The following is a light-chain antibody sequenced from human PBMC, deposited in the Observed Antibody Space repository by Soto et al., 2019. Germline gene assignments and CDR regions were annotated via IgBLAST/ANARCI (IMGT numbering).Light chain of an antibody. CDR1: QSIASY. J-gene: IGKJ5*01. V-gene: IGKV1-39*01. CDR3: QQYGSSPIT. Sequence: DIRMTQSPSSLSASVGDRVTVTCRASQSIASYLNWYQQKPGKAPNLLIYAASTLQTGVPSRFSGSGSGTDFTLTISRLEPEDFAVYYCQQYGSSPITFGQGTRLEIK. CDR2: AAS.